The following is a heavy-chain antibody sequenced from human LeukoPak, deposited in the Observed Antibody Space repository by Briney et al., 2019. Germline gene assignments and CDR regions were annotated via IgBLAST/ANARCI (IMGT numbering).Heavy chain of an antibody. CDR3: GSTYPIRLQQDAFDS. V-gene: IGHV1-69*04. J-gene: IGHJ3*02. D-gene: IGHD5-24*01. CDR2: IIPILGIA. Sequence: GASVKVSCKASGGTFSSYAISWVRRAPGQGLEWMGRIIPILGIANYAQKFQGRVTITVDKSTSTAYMELSSLRSEHTAVYYCGSTYPIRLQQDAFDSWGQATMVTDST. CDR1: GGTFSSYA.